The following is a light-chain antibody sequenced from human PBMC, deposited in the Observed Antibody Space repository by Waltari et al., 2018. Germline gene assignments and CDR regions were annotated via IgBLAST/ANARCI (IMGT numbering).Light chain of an antibody. V-gene: IGKV1-5*03. Sequence: DIQMTQSPSTLSASVGDRVTITCRASQSITIYLAWYQQKPGKAPKELIHRASILESGVPSRFSGGGSGTEFTLNISRLQPEDFATYYCQHYSSNPVTFGGGTKVEIK. CDR2: RAS. CDR1: QSITIY. J-gene: IGKJ4*01. CDR3: QHYSSNPVT.